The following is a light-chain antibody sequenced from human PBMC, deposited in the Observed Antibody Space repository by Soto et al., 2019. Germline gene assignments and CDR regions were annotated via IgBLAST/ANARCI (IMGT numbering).Light chain of an antibody. CDR2: SAS. Sequence: EIVLTQSPGTLSLSPGERATLSCRVSQSVRFSLAWYQQKPGQAPRLLIYSASSRVTGIPDRFGGSGSGTDFTLTISRLEPEDFAVYYCQEFDTSSYTFGQGTKLEIK. V-gene: IGKV3-20*01. J-gene: IGKJ2*01. CDR3: QEFDTSSYT. CDR1: QSVRFS.